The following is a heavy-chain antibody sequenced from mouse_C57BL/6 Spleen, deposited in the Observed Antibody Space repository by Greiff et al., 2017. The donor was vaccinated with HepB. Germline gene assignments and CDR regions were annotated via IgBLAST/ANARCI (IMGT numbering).Heavy chain of an antibody. CDR3: ASYYYSYAMDY. V-gene: IGHV1-7*01. J-gene: IGHJ4*01. CDR1: GYTFTSYW. D-gene: IGHD2-1*01. Sequence: QVQLKESGAELAKPGASVKLSCKASGYTFTSYWMHWVKQRPGQGLEWIGYINPSSGYTKYNQKFKDKATLTADKSSSTAYMQLSSLTYEDSAVYYCASYYYSYAMDYWGQGTSVTVSS. CDR2: INPSSGYT.